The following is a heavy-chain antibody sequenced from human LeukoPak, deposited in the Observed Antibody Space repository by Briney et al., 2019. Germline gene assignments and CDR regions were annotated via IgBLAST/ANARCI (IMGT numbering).Heavy chain of an antibody. V-gene: IGHV4-31*03. CDR3: ARWRMATAQGRYFDY. J-gene: IGHJ4*02. Sequence: SQTLSLTCTVSGVSISSGGYYWSWIRQHPGKGLEWIGYIYYSGSTYYNPSLKRRVTISVDTSKNQFSLKLSSVTAADTAVYYCARWRMATAQGRYFDYWGQGTLVTVSS. CDR2: IYYSGST. CDR1: GVSISSGGYY. D-gene: IGHD5-24*01.